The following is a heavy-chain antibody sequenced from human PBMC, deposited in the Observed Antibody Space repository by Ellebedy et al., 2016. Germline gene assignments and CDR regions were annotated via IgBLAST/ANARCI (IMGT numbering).Heavy chain of an antibody. V-gene: IGHV1-18*04. J-gene: IGHJ4*02. D-gene: IGHD1-26*01. Sequence: ASVKVSCKASGYSFTSYGVTWVRQAPGQGLEWMGWINPQNGNRYFAQKFQGRVTFITDTSTSTAYMELRSLRSDDTAMYYCARQSTGESYYSFDSWGQGTLVTVSS. CDR3: ARQSTGESYYSFDS. CDR2: INPQNGNR. CDR1: GYSFTSYG.